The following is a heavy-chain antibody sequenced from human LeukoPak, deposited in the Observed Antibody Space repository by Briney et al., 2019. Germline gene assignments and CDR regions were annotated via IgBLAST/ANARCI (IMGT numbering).Heavy chain of an antibody. Sequence: GGSLRLSCATSGFPVSDNYMSWARQVPGKGLEWVSVIDSGGSTYYADSVKGRFTISRDNSKNTLYLQMNSLRAEDTAVYYCAKAEPASGYDYWGQGTLVTVSS. CDR1: GFPVSDNY. CDR3: AKAEPASGYDY. V-gene: IGHV3-53*01. J-gene: IGHJ4*02. CDR2: IDSGGST. D-gene: IGHD1-14*01.